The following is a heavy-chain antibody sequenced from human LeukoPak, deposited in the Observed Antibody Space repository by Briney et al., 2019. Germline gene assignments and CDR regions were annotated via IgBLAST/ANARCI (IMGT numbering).Heavy chain of an antibody. CDR2: IHPNNGGT. CDR1: GYTFTNFA. CDR3: ARGSIGEWLLGDY. J-gene: IGHJ4*02. Sequence: PGASVKVSCKTSGYTFTNFAINWVRQAPGQGLEWMGWIHPNNGGTNYAQKFQGRVTMTRDTSISTAYMELTRLTSDDTAVYFCARGSIGEWLLGDYWGQGTLVTVSS. V-gene: IGHV1-2*02. D-gene: IGHD3-3*01.